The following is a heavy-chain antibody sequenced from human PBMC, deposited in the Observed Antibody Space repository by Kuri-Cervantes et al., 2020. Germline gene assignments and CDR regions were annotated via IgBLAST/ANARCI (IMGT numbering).Heavy chain of an antibody. CDR3: ATGYSYGLGYYYMDV. Sequence: ASVKVSCKASGYSFSTYGFTWVRQVPGQGLEWMGWVSTYNGDTYYVEKFQDRVTMTADRSTTMAYLEVRNLRSDDTAVYYCATGYSYGLGYYYMDVWGKGTTVTVSS. CDR2: VSTYNGDT. J-gene: IGHJ6*03. CDR1: GYSFSTYG. V-gene: IGHV1-18*04. D-gene: IGHD5-18*01.